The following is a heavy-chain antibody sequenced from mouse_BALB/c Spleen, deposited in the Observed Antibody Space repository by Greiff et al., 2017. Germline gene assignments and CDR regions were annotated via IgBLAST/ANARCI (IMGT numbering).Heavy chain of an antibody. J-gene: IGHJ4*01. Sequence: EVQLVESGPSLVKPSQTLSLTCSVTGDSITSGYWNWIRKFPGNKLEYMGYISYSGSTYYNPSHKSRISITRDTSKNQYYLQLNSVTTEDTATYYCARDNGDGDLDAMDYWGQGTSVTVSS. CDR1: GDSITSGY. CDR3: ARDNGDGDLDAMDY. D-gene: IGHD2-13*01. V-gene: IGHV3-8*02. CDR2: ISYSGST.